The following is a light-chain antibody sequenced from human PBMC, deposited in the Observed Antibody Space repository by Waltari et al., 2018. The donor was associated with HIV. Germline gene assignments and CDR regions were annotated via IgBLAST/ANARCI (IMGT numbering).Light chain of an antibody. CDR2: DND. CDR1: SSNIGTDY. Sequence: QSVLTQPPSVSAAPGQKVAIPCSVSSSNIGTDYVSWYQHVPGSAPKLLIYDNDKRPSGTPDRFPGSKSGTSATLDITGLQTGDGADYYCGTWDRSLGGGVFGGGTKLTVL. V-gene: IGLV1-51*01. J-gene: IGLJ3*02. CDR3: GTWDRSLGGGV.